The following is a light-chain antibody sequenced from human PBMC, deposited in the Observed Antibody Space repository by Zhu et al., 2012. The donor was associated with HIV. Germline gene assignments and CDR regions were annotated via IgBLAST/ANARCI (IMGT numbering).Light chain of an antibody. CDR1: QSISSTF. J-gene: IGKJ4*01. Sequence: SQSISSTFLAWYQQKPGQAPRLLIYGASTRAIGIPDRFSGSASGTDFSLTITRLEPEDFAVYYCQQYGSSPLTFGGGTKVEIK. V-gene: IGKV3-20*01. CDR2: GAS. CDR3: QQYGSSPLT.